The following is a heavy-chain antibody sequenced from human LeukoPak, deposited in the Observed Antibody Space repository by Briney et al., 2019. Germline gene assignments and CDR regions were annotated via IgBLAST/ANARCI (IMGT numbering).Heavy chain of an antibody. CDR2: IYYSGST. CDR1: GFTFSRYW. J-gene: IGHJ4*02. Sequence: GSLRLSCAASGFTFSRYWMNWVRQAPGKGLEWIGYIYYSGSTNYNPSLKSRVTISVDTSKNQFSLKLSSVTAADTAVYYCATNRGRYSYGYFDYWGQGTLVTVSS. V-gene: IGHV4-59*01. CDR3: ATNRGRYSYGYFDY. D-gene: IGHD5-18*01.